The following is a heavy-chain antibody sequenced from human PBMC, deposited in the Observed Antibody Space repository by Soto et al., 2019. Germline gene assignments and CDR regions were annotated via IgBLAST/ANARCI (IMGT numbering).Heavy chain of an antibody. CDR2: IYYSGST. CDR1: GGSFSGYC. CDR3: ARHGDSSGWYPGDYYGMDV. Sequence: LETLSLTCAVYGGSFSGYCLGWIRQPPGKGLEWIGSIYYSGSTYYNPSLKSRVTISVDTSKNQFSLKLSSVTAADTAVYYCARHGDSSGWYPGDYYGMDVWGQGTTVTVSS. V-gene: IGHV4-39*01. J-gene: IGHJ6*02. D-gene: IGHD6-19*01.